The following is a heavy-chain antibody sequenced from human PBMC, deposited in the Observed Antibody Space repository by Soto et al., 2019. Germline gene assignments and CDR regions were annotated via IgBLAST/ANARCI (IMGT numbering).Heavy chain of an antibody. D-gene: IGHD6-19*01. J-gene: IGHJ6*02. Sequence: SETLSLTCAVSGGSISSSNWWSWVRQPPGKGLEWIGEIYHSGSTNYNPSLKSRVTISVDKSKNQFSLKLSSVTAADTAVYYCARVSSGWSFYYYGMDVWGQGTTVTVSS. V-gene: IGHV4-4*02. CDR1: GGSISSSNW. CDR2: IYHSGST. CDR3: ARVSSGWSFYYYGMDV.